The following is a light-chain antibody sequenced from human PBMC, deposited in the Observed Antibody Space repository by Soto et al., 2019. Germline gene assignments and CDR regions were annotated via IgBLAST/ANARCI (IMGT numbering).Light chain of an antibody. Sequence: DIQMTQSPSSLSGSVGDRVTISCRASQNIVNYLHWYQRKPGTAPRLLISRASTVRSGVPPRFSGSGSGRDFTLTISSLQPEDFETYYCQQSYSTPRTFGQWTKVDIK. CDR3: QQSYSTPRT. CDR1: QNIVNY. V-gene: IGKV1-39*01. CDR2: RAS. J-gene: IGKJ1*01.